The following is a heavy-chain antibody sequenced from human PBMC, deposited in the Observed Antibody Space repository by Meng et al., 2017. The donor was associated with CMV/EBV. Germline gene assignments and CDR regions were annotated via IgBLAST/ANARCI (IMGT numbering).Heavy chain of an antibody. J-gene: IGHJ4*02. D-gene: IGHD7-27*01. V-gene: IGHV3-74*01. CDR3: ARGNWGLGY. CDR2: ISGDGSKT. Sequence: LRLSCVASGFTFTDYYIQWVRRAPGSGRVWVTRISGDGSKTNYADSVKGRFTISRDIARNTIYMQMNSLRVEDTAVYYCARGNWGLGYWGQGTLVTVSS. CDR1: GFTFTDYY.